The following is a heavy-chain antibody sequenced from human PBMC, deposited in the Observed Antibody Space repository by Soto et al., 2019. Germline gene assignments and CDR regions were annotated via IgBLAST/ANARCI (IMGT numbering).Heavy chain of an antibody. CDR1: GFTFSSYA. D-gene: IGHD6-19*01. CDR2: ISGSGGST. CDR3: AKARFPSGWYFDY. V-gene: IGHV3-23*01. Sequence: GGSLRLSCAAYGFTFSSYAMSWVRQAPGKGLEWVSAISGSGGSTYCADSVKGRFTISRDNSKNTLYLQMNSLRAEDTAVYYCAKARFPSGWYFDYWGQGTLVTVSS. J-gene: IGHJ4*02.